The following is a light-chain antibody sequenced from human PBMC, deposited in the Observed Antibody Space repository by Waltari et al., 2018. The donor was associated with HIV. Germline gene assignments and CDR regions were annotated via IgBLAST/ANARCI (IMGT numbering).Light chain of an antibody. V-gene: IGLV1-40*01. CDR2: GDS. CDR1: GSNNGAGYH. J-gene: IGLJ2*01. Sequence: QSVLTQPPSVSGPPGQRVTISCPRSGSNNGAGYHAPWYQQLPGTAPKLLIYGDSHRPSGVPDRFSGSKSGTSASLAITGLQAVDEADYYCQSYDSSLSGWVFGGGTKLTVL. CDR3: QSYDSSLSGWV.